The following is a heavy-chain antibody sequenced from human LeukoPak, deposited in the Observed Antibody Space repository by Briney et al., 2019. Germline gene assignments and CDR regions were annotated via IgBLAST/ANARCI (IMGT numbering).Heavy chain of an antibody. D-gene: IGHD6-13*01. V-gene: IGHV4-59*08. CDR3: ARLVAAGYYYYYGMDV. CDR1: GGSISSYY. CDR2: IYYSGST. Sequence: SETLSLTCTVSGGSISSYYWSWIRQPPGKGLEWIGYIYYSGSTNYNPSLKSRVTISVDTSKNQFSLKLSSVTAADTAVYYCARLVAAGYYYYYGMDVWGQGTTVTVSS. J-gene: IGHJ6*02.